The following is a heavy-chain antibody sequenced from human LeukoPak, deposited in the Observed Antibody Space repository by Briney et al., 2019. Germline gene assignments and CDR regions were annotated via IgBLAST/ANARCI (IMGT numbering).Heavy chain of an antibody. D-gene: IGHD6-13*01. CDR2: INPNSGGT. Sequence: ASVKVSCKASGYTFTGYYMHWVRQAPGQGLEWMGWINPNSGGTNYAQKFQGRVTMTRDTSISTAYMELSSLRSEDTAVYYCARVPQGSSWPYYFDYWGQGTLVTVSS. CDR3: ARVPQGSSWPYYFDY. V-gene: IGHV1-2*02. J-gene: IGHJ4*02. CDR1: GYTFTGYY.